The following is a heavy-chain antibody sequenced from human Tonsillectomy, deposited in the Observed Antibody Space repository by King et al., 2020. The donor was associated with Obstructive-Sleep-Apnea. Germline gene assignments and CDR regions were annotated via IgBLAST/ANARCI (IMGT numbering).Heavy chain of an antibody. Sequence: QLQESGPGLVKPSQTLSLICTVSGGSISSGDYYWSWIRQPPGKGLEWIGYIYYSGSTYYNPSLKSRGTISIDKSKNQFSLKLSSVTAADTAVYFCARAVKTYYYDSSGLDYWGQGTLVTVSS. CDR2: IYYSGST. J-gene: IGHJ4*02. D-gene: IGHD3-22*01. CDR3: ARAVKTYYYDSSGLDY. CDR1: GGSISSGDYY. V-gene: IGHV4-30-4*01.